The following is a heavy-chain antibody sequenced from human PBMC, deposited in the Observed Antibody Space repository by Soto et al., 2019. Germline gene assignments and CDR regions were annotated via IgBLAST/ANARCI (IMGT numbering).Heavy chain of an antibody. CDR2: ISGSGINT. J-gene: IGHJ6*02. V-gene: IGHV3-23*01. D-gene: IGHD3-3*01. CDR1: GFTFSSYA. Sequence: GGSLRLSCAASGFTFSSYAMSWVRQAPGKGLEWVSAISGSGINTYYADSLKGRFTISRDNSKNTLYLQMNDLRVEDAAEYFCAKDSWAIFGVPAGEYYAMDVWGQGTTVTVSS. CDR3: AKDSWAIFGVPAGEYYAMDV.